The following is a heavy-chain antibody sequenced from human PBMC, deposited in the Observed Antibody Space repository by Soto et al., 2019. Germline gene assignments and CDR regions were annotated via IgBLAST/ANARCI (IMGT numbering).Heavy chain of an antibody. CDR1: GFTFSSYE. D-gene: IGHD3-10*01. V-gene: IGHV3-48*03. CDR2: ISSSGSTI. J-gene: IGHJ4*02. CDR3: AREIGNRLPYGPVDY. Sequence: EVQLVESGGGLVQPGGSLRLSCAASGFTFSSYEMNWVRQAPGKGLEWVSYISSSGSTIYYADSVKGRFTISRDNAKNSLYLQMNSLRAEDTAVYYCAREIGNRLPYGPVDYWGQGTLVTVSS.